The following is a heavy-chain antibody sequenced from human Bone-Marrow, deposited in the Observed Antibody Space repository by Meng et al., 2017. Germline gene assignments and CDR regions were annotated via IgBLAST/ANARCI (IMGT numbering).Heavy chain of an antibody. CDR3: GRDQGRELINH. CDR1: VDSISSDIW. Sequence: QVQLQESGPGLVKNSGTLSPTCTLSVDSISSDIWWSWVRQPPGKGLEWIGEVYQRGDTNYNPSLKSRVDISVDKSKNQFYLSLFSVTSADTAVYYCGRDQGRELINHWGQGTLVTVSS. J-gene: IGHJ4*02. CDR2: VYQRGDT. D-gene: IGHD1-7*01. V-gene: IGHV4-4*02.